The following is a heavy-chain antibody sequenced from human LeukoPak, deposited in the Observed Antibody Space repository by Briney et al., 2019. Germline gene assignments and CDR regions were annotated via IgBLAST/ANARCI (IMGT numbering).Heavy chain of an antibody. D-gene: IGHD3-10*01. V-gene: IGHV3-23*01. J-gene: IGHJ4*02. CDR3: AKYRGFGDGYDS. Sequence: GGSLRLSCAASGFTFSSYAMSWVRQAPGKGLEWVSSIGGSGGSTYYADSVKGRSTISRDTSKNTLYLQMNSLRAEDTAVYYCAKYRGFGDGYDSWGQGTLVTVSS. CDR1: GFTFSSYA. CDR2: IGGSGGST.